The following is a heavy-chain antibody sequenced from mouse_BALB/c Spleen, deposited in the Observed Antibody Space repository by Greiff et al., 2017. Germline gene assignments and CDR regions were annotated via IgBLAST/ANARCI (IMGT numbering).Heavy chain of an antibody. CDR1: GYSFTSYW. CDR3: ARGGYYLFDY. J-gene: IGHJ2*01. Sequence: VQLQESGAELAKPGASVKMSCKASGYSFTSYWMHWVKQRPGQGLEWIGYINPSTGYTEYNQKFKDKATLTADKSSSTAYMQLSSLTSEDSAVYYCARGGYYLFDYWGQGTTLTVSA. CDR2: INPSTGYT. D-gene: IGHD2-3*01. V-gene: IGHV1-7*01.